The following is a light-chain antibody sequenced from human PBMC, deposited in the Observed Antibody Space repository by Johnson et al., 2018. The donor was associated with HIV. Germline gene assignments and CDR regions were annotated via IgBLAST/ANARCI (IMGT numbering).Light chain of an antibody. CDR2: ENN. CDR1: SSNIGNNY. CDR3: GTWDSSLSAYV. J-gene: IGLJ1*01. Sequence: HSVLTQPPSVYAAPGQKVTISCSGSSSNIGNNYVSWYQQLPGTAPKLLIYENNKRPSGIPDRFSGSKSGTSATLGITGLQTGDEADYYCGTWDSSLSAYVFGTGTTVTVL. V-gene: IGLV1-51*02.